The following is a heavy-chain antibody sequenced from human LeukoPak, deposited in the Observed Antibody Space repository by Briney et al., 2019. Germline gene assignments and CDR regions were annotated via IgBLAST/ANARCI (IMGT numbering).Heavy chain of an antibody. CDR2: MNPNSGGT. CDR1: GYTFTGYY. CDR3: TRAPSSGPFDY. Sequence: ASVKVSCKASGYTFTGYYIHWVRQAPGQGLEWMGWMNPNSGGTDYAQKFQGRVTMTRDTSISTAYMELSRLRSDDTALYYCTRAPSSGPFDYWGQGTLVTVST. V-gene: IGHV1-2*02. D-gene: IGHD3-22*01. J-gene: IGHJ4*02.